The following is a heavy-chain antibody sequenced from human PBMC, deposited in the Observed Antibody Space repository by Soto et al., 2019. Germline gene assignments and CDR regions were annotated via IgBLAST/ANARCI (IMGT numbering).Heavy chain of an antibody. CDR2: MYHSGST. CDR3: ARDPRDLLVVVTATLFDY. J-gene: IGHJ4*02. D-gene: IGHD2-15*01. Sequence: SETLSLTCAVSGYPISSGYYWGWIRQSPGKGLEWIGSMYHSGSTYYNPSLKSRVTMSVDTSKNQFSLKLSSVTAADTAVYYCARDPRDLLVVVTATLFDYWGQGTLVTVSS. CDR1: GYPISSGYY. V-gene: IGHV4-38-2*02.